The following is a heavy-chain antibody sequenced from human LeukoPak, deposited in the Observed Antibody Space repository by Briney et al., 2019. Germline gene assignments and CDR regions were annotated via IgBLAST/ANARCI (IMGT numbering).Heavy chain of an antibody. CDR2: ITSTSSPI. D-gene: IGHD2-15*01. CDR3: ARRPSALSFDY. Sequence: PGGSLRLSCAASGFTFNTYSMNWVRQAPGQGLEWVSYITSTSSPIYYADSVKGRFTISRDNAKNSLYLQLNSLRAEDTAVYYCARRPSALSFDYWGPGTLVTVSS. V-gene: IGHV3-48*04. CDR1: GFTFNTYS. J-gene: IGHJ4*02.